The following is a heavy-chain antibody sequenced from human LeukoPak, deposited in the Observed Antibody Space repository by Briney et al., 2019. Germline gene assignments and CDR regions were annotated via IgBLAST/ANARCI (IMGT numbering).Heavy chain of an antibody. Sequence: GASVKVSCKDSGGTFSSYAISWVRQAPGQGLEWMGGIIPIFGTANYAQKFQGRVTITADESASTAYMELSSLRSEDTAVYYCARAPTPSHYYDSSGTLRDYYYMDVWGKGTTVTVSS. CDR2: IIPIFGTA. CDR3: ARAPTPSHYYDSSGTLRDYYYMDV. D-gene: IGHD3-22*01. J-gene: IGHJ6*03. CDR1: GGTFSSYA. V-gene: IGHV1-69*13.